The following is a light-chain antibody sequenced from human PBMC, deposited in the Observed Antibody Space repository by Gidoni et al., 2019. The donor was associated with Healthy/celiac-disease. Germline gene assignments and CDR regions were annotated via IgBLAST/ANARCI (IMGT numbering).Light chain of an antibody. CDR2: QDS. CDR3: QAWDSSTAYVV. J-gene: IGLJ2*01. Sequence: SYELTQPPSVSVSPGQTASITCSGAQLGDKYACWYQQKPGQSPVLVIYQDSKRPSGIPERFPGSNSGNTATLTISGTQAMDEADYYCQAWDSSTAYVVFGGGTKLTVL. CDR1: QLGDKY. V-gene: IGLV3-1*01.